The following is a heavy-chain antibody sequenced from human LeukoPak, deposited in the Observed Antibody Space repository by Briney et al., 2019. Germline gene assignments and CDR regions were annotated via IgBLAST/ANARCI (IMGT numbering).Heavy chain of an antibody. CDR3: ANIGGYLFDY. J-gene: IGHJ4*02. Sequence: SVKVSCKASGGTFSSYAISWVRQAPGQGLEWMGRIIPILGIANYAQKFQGRVTITADKSTSTAYMELSSLRSEDTAVYYCANIGGYLFDYWGQEPLLPVPS. V-gene: IGHV1-69*04. CDR2: IIPILGIA. CDR1: GGTFSSYA. D-gene: IGHD3-16*02.